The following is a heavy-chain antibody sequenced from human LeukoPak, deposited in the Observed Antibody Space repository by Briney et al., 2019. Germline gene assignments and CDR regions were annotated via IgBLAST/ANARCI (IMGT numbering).Heavy chain of an antibody. J-gene: IGHJ4*02. V-gene: IGHV3-49*04. CDR2: IRSKAYGGTT. Sequence: AGGSLRLSCAASGFTFSDHYMDWARQAPGKGLEWVGFIRSKAYGGTTEYAASVKGRFTISRDDSKSIAYLQMNSLKTEDTAVYYCTRGPGYMFYYGSGSYFRNTPIDYWGQGTLVTVSS. CDR1: GFTFSDHY. CDR3: TRGPGYMFYYGSGSYFRNTPIDY. D-gene: IGHD3-10*01.